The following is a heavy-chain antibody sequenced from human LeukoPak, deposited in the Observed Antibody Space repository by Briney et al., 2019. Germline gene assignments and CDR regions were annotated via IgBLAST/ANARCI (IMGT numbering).Heavy chain of an antibody. CDR1: GFTFSSYA. CDR3: ARGLKDGYNYAFDI. D-gene: IGHD5-24*01. V-gene: IGHV3-23*01. CDR2: ISGSGGST. J-gene: IGHJ3*02. Sequence: GGSLRLSCAASGFTFSSYAMSWVRQAPGKGLEWVSGISGSGGSTYYADSVKGRFTISRDNSKNTLYLQMNSLRAEDTAVYYCARGLKDGYNYAFDIWGQGTMVTVSS.